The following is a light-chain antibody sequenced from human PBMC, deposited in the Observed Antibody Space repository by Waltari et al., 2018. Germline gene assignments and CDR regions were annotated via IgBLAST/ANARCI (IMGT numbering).Light chain of an antibody. CDR2: EAS. CDR3: QQCNSYLLT. J-gene: IGKJ4*01. Sequence: DIQMTQSPDTLSASVGDRVTITCRASQSIGSSLAWYQQKPGKAPKVVIYEASSLESGVPSRFSGSGSGTEFTLTISSLQPDDFATYYCQQCNSYLLTFGGGTKVEIK. CDR1: QSIGSS. V-gene: IGKV1-5*03.